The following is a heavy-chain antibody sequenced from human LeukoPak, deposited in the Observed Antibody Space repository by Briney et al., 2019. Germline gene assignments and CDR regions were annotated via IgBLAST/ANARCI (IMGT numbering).Heavy chain of an antibody. Sequence: SETLSLTCAVYGGSFSGYYWSWIRQPPEKGLEWIGEINHSGSTNYNPSLKSRATISVDTSKNQFSLKLSSVTAADTAVYYCARQDYYYYMDVWGKGTTVTVSS. CDR3: ARQDYYYYMDV. CDR1: GGSFSGYY. V-gene: IGHV4-34*01. CDR2: INHSGST. J-gene: IGHJ6*03.